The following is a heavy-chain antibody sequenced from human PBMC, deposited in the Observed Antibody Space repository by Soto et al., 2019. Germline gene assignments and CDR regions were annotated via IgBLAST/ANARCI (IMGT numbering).Heavy chain of an antibody. CDR3: AKHIVGAPFDY. CDR2: ISGSGDST. V-gene: IGHV3-23*01. Sequence: PGGSLRLSCAASGFTFSTYAMNWVRQAPGKGLEWVSGISGSGDSTYYADSVKGRFTVSRDNSKNTLYLQMNSLRAEDTAVYYCAKHIVGAPFDYWGQGTLVTVSS. J-gene: IGHJ4*02. CDR1: GFTFSTYA. D-gene: IGHD1-26*01.